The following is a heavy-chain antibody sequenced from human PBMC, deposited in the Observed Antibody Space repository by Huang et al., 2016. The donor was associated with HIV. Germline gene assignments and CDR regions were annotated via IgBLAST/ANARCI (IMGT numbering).Heavy chain of an antibody. CDR2: INHGGST. CDR3: V. V-gene: IGHV4-34*06. J-gene: IGHJ6*03. CDR1: GGSFSDYY. D-gene: IGHD3-16*01. Sequence: QVQLQQWGAGLLKPSETLSLTCAVYGGSFSDYYWSWIRQLPEKGLEWIGHINHGGSTNYNPSLKSRVTTSVDTSKNQFSLRLGSGGPHYYFYYMDVWGKETTVTVSS.